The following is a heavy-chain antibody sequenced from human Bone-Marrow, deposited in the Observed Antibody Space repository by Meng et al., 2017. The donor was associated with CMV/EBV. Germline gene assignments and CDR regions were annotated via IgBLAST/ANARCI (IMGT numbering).Heavy chain of an antibody. CDR2: INHSGST. CDR1: GGSFSGYY. Sequence: QVKLTQWGAGLLKPSETLSLTCAVYGGSFSGYYWSWIRQPPGKGLEWIGEINHSGSTNYNPSLKSRVTISVDTSKNQFSLKLSSVTAADTAVYYCASIPHPSRRTHITDFDYWGQGTLVTVSS. D-gene: IGHD1-14*01. V-gene: IGHV4-34*01. CDR3: ASIPHPSRRTHITDFDY. J-gene: IGHJ4*02.